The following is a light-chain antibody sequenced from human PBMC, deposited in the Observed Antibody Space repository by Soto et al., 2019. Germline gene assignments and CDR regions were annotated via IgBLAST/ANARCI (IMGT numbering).Light chain of an antibody. J-gene: IGKJ4*01. CDR1: QSLLYSSNNKNY. CDR3: QQYIRWPLT. CDR2: WAY. Sequence: DIVMTQSPDSLAVSLGETATINCKSSQSLLYSSNNKNYLAWYRQKPRQPPELLIYWAYTRESGVPGRYSGSGSGTDFTLTISSLRAEDVAIYYCQQYIRWPLTFGGGTKVEIK. V-gene: IGKV4-1*01.